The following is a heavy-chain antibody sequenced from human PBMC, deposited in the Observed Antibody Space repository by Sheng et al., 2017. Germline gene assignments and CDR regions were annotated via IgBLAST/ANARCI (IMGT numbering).Heavy chain of an antibody. CDR3: AKDPNGDYIGAFDS. Sequence: EVQVLESGGGLVQPGGSLRLSCAASGFTFSNYAMTWVRQAPGKGLEWVSSILGSGRTEYADSLKGRFTISRDKSKNTLYLQMNSLRVEDTAVYYCAKDPNGDYIGAFDSWGQGTVVTVSS. CDR1: GFTFSNYA. CDR2: ILGSGRT. J-gene: IGHJ3*02. D-gene: IGHD4-17*01. V-gene: IGHV3-23*01.